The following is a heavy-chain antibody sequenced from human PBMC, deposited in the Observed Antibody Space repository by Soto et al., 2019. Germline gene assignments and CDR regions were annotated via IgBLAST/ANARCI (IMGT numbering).Heavy chain of an antibody. Sequence: QVHLVESGGGVVQPGRSLRLSCAASGFTFSSYGMHWVRQAPGKGLEWVAVISYHGSNKYYADFVKGRFTISRDSSKNTLYLQMNSLRAEDTAVYYCAKDKLTGHGSGPLYYFDYWGQGTLVTVSS. D-gene: IGHD3-10*01. J-gene: IGHJ4*02. CDR2: ISYHGSNK. CDR1: GFTFSSYG. CDR3: AKDKLTGHGSGPLYYFDY. V-gene: IGHV3-30*18.